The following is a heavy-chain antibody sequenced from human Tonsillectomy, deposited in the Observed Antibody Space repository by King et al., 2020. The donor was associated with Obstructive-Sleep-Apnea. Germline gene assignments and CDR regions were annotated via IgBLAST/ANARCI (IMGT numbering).Heavy chain of an antibody. J-gene: IGHJ2*01. CDR1: GGSISSIIYY. CDR2: IYYSGST. D-gene: IGHD3-3*01. Sequence: LQLQESGPGLVKPSETLSLTCTVSGGSISSIIYYWGWIRQPPGKGLEWTGTIYYSGSTYYNPSLKSRVTISVDTSKNQFSLKLSSVTAADTAVCYFSSPLLKSRYTSTRATPRTPFSLKLTPGTAAATAVYYGARLGPDWWYFDLWGRGTPVTVSS. CDR3: SSPLLKSRYTSTRATPRTPFSLKLTPGTAAATAVYYGARLGPDWWYFDL. V-gene: IGHV4-39*07.